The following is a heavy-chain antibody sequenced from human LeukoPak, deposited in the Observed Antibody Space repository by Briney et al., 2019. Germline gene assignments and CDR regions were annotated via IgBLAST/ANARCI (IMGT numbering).Heavy chain of an antibody. V-gene: IGHV4-59*08. CDR3: ARHSRILFDP. CDR1: GGSISSYY. D-gene: IGHD2-2*01. CDR2: IYYSGST. J-gene: IGHJ5*02. Sequence: SETLSLTCTVSGGSISSYYWNWIRQPPGKGLEWIGYIYYSGSTNYNPSLKSRVTISVDTSKNQFSLKLSSVTAADTAVYYCARHSRILFDPWGQGTLVTVSS.